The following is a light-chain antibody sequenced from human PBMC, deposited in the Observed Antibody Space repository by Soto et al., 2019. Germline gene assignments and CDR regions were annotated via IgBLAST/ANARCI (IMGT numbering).Light chain of an antibody. Sequence: EIVLTQSPASLSFAPGERGTLSCSASPSVTNYLAWYQQKPGQPPRLLIYAAFNRAAGIPARFSGSGSGTDFTLTISSLEPEDSAVYYCQQRNIWPPVTFGQGTRLEIK. CDR2: AAF. CDR1: PSVTNY. V-gene: IGKV3-11*01. J-gene: IGKJ5*01. CDR3: QQRNIWPPVT.